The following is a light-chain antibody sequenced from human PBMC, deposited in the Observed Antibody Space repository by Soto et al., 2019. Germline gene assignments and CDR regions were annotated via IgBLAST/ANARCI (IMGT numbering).Light chain of an antibody. CDR1: QSVSSD. Sequence: EIVMTQSPATLSVSPGERATLSCRASQSVSSDIAWYQQKPGQAPRLLIHAVSTRATGIPARFSGSGSGTEFTLTISSLQSEYFAVYYCQQYNQWPTSGQGTKVEV. V-gene: IGKV3-15*01. J-gene: IGKJ2*01. CDR3: QQYNQWPT. CDR2: AVS.